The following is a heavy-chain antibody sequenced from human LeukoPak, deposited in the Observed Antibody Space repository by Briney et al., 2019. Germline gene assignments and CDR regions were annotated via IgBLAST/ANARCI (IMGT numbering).Heavy chain of an antibody. CDR1: GGSISIYY. Sequence: SETLSLTCTVSGGSISIYYWSWIRQPRGKGLEWIGYIYDSGSTNYNPSLKSRVTISVDTSKNQFSLKLSSVTAADTAVYYCASLTTAEAFDIWGQGTMVTVSS. CDR3: ASLTTAEAFDI. CDR2: IYDSGST. V-gene: IGHV4-59*01. D-gene: IGHD3-22*01. J-gene: IGHJ3*02.